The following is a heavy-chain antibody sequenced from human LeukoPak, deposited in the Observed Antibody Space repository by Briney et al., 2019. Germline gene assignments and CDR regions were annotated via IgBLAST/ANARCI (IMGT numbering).Heavy chain of an antibody. CDR1: GGSINSYY. CDR3: ARGGYYYDSSGYPFDY. J-gene: IGHJ4*02. Sequence: SETLSLTCTVSGGSINSYYWSWIRQPAGKGLEWIGRIYTSGSTNYNPSLKSRVTMSVDTSKNQFSLKLSSVTAADTAVYYCARGGYYYDSSGYPFDYWGQATLVTVSS. CDR2: IYTSGST. V-gene: IGHV4-4*07. D-gene: IGHD3-22*01.